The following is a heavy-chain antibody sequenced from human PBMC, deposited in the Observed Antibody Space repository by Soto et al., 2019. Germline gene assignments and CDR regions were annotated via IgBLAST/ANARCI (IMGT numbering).Heavy chain of an antibody. V-gene: IGHV3-23*01. CDR3: AKTPYDFWSAGEYLFDL. D-gene: IGHD3-3*01. CDR2: ISGSGGTT. CDR1: GFTFGSHA. J-gene: IGHJ5*02. Sequence: GGSLRLSCTVSGFTFGSHAMSWVRQAPGKGLECVAGISGSGGTTFYADSVKARFTISRANSKKTLNLQMNSLRAEDTAVYYFAKTPYDFWSAGEYLFDLWGQGTLVTV.